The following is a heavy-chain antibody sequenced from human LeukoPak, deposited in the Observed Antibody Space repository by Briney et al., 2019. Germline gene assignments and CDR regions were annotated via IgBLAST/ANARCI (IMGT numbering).Heavy chain of an antibody. V-gene: IGHV3-33*06. CDR1: GFTFRNYG. CDR3: VKEKAPFDGFDV. J-gene: IGHJ3*01. Sequence: GGSLRLSCAASGFTFRNYGMHWVRQAPGKGPEWMSVIWSNGINNYYADSVRGRFTVSRVNSRNTQSLQMKSLRAEDTAVYYCVKEKAPFDGFDVWGRGAMVTVSS. CDR2: IWSNGINN.